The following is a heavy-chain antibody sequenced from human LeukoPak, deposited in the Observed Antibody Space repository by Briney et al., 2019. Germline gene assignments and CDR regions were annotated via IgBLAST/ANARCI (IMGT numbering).Heavy chain of an antibody. Sequence: GGSLRLSCAASGFTVSSNYMSWVRQAPGKGLEWVSVIYSGGGTYYADSVKGRFTISRDNSKNTLYLQMNSLRAEDTAVYYCARGYRIAVAGTAAFDYWGQGTLVTVSS. J-gene: IGHJ4*02. CDR2: IYSGGGT. CDR1: GFTVSSNY. CDR3: ARGYRIAVAGTAAFDY. D-gene: IGHD6-13*01. V-gene: IGHV3-66*01.